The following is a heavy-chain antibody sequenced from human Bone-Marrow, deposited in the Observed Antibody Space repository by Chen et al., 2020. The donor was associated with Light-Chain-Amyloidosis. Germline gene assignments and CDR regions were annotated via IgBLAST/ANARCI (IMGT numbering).Heavy chain of an antibody. J-gene: IGHJ5*02. CDR1: GGSISSGDYY. Sequence: QVQLQESGPGLVKPSQTLSFTCTVSGGSISSGDYYWSWIRQPPGKGLEWIGYIYYSGSTYYNPSLKSRVTISVDTSKNQFSLKLSSVTAADTAVYYCARGEAGYSYGISLDPLGQGTLVTVSS. D-gene: IGHD5-18*01. CDR2: IYYSGST. CDR3: ARGEAGYSYGISLDP. V-gene: IGHV4-30-4*08.